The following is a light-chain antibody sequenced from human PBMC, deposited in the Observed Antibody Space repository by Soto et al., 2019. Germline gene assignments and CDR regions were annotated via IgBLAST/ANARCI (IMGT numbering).Light chain of an antibody. Sequence: IQMTQSPSTLSASVGDRVTITCRASQSIGNLLAWYQQKPGKAPKLLIYDASSLESGVPSRFSGSASGTEFTLTISSLQPDDFATYYCQQYNSLFGQGTKVDIK. V-gene: IGKV1-5*01. J-gene: IGKJ1*01. CDR3: QQYNSL. CDR2: DAS. CDR1: QSIGNL.